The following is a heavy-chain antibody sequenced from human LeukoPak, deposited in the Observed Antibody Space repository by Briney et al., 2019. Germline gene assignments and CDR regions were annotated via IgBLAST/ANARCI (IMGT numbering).Heavy chain of an antibody. CDR2: ISYDGSNK. J-gene: IGHJ4*02. Sequence: GRSLRLSCAAPGFTFSSYAMHWFRQAPGKGLEWVTIISYDGSNKYYADSVKGRFIISRDNSRNTLYLQMNSLRAEDTALYYCARDQYCSSPSCYGEIRSAIDYWGQGTLVTVSS. CDR1: GFTFSSYA. V-gene: IGHV3-30-3*01. CDR3: ARDQYCSSPSCYGEIRSAIDY. D-gene: IGHD2-2*01.